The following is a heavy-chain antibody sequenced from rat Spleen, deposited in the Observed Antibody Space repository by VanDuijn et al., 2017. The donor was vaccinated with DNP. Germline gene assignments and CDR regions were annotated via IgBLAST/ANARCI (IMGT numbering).Heavy chain of an antibody. CDR2: ITSSGGST. J-gene: IGHJ4*01. CDR3: TRHVSTTAGNYGMDA. CDR1: GFTFNKYW. D-gene: IGHD1-2*01. Sequence: EVQLVETGGGLVQPGRSLKLSCVASGFTFNKYWMTWIRQVPGKGLEWIASITSSGGSTYYPDSVKGRFTISRDNAKSTLYLQMDSLRSEETATYYCTRHVSTTAGNYGMDAWGQGTSVTVSS. V-gene: IGHV5-31*01.